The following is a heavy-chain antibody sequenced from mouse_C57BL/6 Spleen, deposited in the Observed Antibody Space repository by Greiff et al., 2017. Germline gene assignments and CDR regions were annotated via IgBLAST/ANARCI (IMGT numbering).Heavy chain of an antibody. CDR3: TRGTSSWFAY. J-gene: IGHJ3*01. V-gene: IGHV1-15*01. Sequence: VQRVESGAELVRPGASVTLSCKASGYTFTDYEMHWVKQTPVHGLEWIGAIDPETGGTAYNQKFKGKAILTADKSSSTAYMELRSLTSEDSAVYYCTRGTSSWFAYWGQGTLVTVSA. CDR1: GYTFTDYE. CDR2: IDPETGGT.